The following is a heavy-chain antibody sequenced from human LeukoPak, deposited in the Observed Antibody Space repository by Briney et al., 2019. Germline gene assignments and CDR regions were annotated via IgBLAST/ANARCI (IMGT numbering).Heavy chain of an antibody. CDR2: IYYSGIS. CDR3: ARGLYGSGWYHFDQ. J-gene: IGHJ4*02. Sequence: SETLSLTCTVSVDSISGSSYYWGWIRQPPGKGLEWIGSIYYSGISYYNPSLKSRVTISVDTSKNQFSLTLSSVTAADTAVYYCARGLYGSGWYHFDQWGQGTLVTVSS. CDR1: VDSISGSSYY. D-gene: IGHD6-19*01. V-gene: IGHV4-39*01.